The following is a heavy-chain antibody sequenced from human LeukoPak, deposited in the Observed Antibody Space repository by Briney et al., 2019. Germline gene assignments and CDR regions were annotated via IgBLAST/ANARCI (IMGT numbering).Heavy chain of an antibody. CDR1: GFTVSINY. Sequence: PGGSLRLSCAASGFTVSINYMSWVRQAPEKGLEWVSVLYSGGRTYYADYVKGRFTISRDNSKNTLFLQMNSLRVEDTAVYYCARDLPTGPRFDPWGQGTLVTVSS. CDR3: ARDLPTGPRFDP. CDR2: LYSGGRT. V-gene: IGHV3-66*01. J-gene: IGHJ5*02.